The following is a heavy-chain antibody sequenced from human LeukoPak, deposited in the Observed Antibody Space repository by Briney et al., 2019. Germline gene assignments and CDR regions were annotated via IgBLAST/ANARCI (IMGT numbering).Heavy chain of an antibody. V-gene: IGHV4-59*08. CDR2: IYYSGST. CDR1: GGSISSYY. J-gene: IGHJ6*02. Sequence: SETLSLTCTVYGGSISSYYWRWIRQPPGNGLEWIGYIYYSGSTNYNTSLRSRVTISVETSKNQFSLKLSSVTAADTAVYYCARQPYSNYPHYYGMDVWGQGTTVTVSS. D-gene: IGHD4-11*01. CDR3: ARQPYSNYPHYYGMDV.